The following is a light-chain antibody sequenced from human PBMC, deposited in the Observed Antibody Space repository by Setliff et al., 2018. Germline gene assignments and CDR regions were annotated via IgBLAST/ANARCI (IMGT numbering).Light chain of an antibody. CDR2: DVS. CDR3: SSYTNSRTVI. CDR1: NSDVGAYNY. J-gene: IGLJ2*01. V-gene: IGLV2-14*03. Sequence: ALAQPASVSGSPGQSITISCTGTNSDVGAYNYVSWYQRHPGEAPKLLLYDVSNRPSGISHRFSGSKSGSTASLTISGLQAEDEADYFCSSYTNSRTVIFGGGTK.